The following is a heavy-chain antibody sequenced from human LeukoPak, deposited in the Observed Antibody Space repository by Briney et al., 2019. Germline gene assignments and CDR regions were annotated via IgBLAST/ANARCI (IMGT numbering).Heavy chain of an antibody. CDR3: ARGARGSGNYEWFDP. CDR2: MNPNSGNT. D-gene: IGHD3-10*01. CDR1: GYAFTSYD. V-gene: IGHV1-8*01. Sequence: ASVKVSCKASGYAFTSYDINWVRQATGQGLEWMGWMNPNSGNTGYAQKFQGRVTMTRNTSTSTVYMELSSLRSEDTAVYYCARGARGSGNYEWFDPWGQGTLVTVSS. J-gene: IGHJ5*02.